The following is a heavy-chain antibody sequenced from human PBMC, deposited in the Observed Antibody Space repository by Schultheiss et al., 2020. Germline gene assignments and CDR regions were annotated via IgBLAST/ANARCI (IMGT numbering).Heavy chain of an antibody. CDR2: IKQDGSEK. J-gene: IGHJ3*02. CDR3: ARGSVIMITFGGVIALGAFDI. Sequence: GGSLRLSCAASGFTFSSYSMNWVRQAPGKGLEWVANIKQDGSEKYYVDSVKGRFTISRDNAKNSLYLQMNSLRAEDTAVYYCARGSVIMITFGGVIALGAFDIWGQGTMVTVSS. CDR1: GFTFSSYS. V-gene: IGHV3-7*01. D-gene: IGHD3-16*02.